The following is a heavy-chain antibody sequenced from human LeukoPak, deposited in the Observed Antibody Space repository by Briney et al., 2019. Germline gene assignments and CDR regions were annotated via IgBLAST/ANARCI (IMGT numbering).Heavy chain of an antibody. CDR1: GFTVSSNY. D-gene: IGHD3-16*02. CDR3: ARLAVLGSYRYFDY. J-gene: IGHJ4*02. CDR2: IYSGGST. V-gene: IGHV3-53*04. Sequence: AGGSLRLSCAASGFTVSSNYMSWVRQAPVKGLEWVSVIYSGGSTYYADSVKGRFTISRHNSKNTLYLQMNSLRAEDTAVYSCARLAVLGSYRYFDYWGQGTLVTVSS.